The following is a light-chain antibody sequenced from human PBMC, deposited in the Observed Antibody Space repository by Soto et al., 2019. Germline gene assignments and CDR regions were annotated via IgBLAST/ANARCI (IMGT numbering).Light chain of an antibody. Sequence: IQLTQYTSSLSASVGDRVTITCRASQGISSFLAWYQQEPGKAPKLLIYAASTLQIGVPSRFSGSGSGTDFTLTISSLQPEDFATYYCQQLESYPPTFGGGTKVDIK. CDR1: QGISSF. CDR3: QQLESYPPT. J-gene: IGKJ4*01. V-gene: IGKV1-9*01. CDR2: AAS.